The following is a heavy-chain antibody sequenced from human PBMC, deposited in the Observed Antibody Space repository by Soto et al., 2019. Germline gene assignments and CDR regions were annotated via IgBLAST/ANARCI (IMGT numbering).Heavy chain of an antibody. CDR3: ARDRVEVTYYYDSIGYYYGPHDAFDI. V-gene: IGHV1-69*13. Sequence: ASVKVSCKASGGTFSSYAISWVRQAPGQGLEWMGGIIPIFGTANYAQKFQGRVTITADESTSTAYMELSSLRSEDTAVYYCARDRVEVTYYYDSIGYYYGPHDAFDIWGQGTMVTVSS. CDR2: IIPIFGTA. D-gene: IGHD3-22*01. CDR1: GGTFSSYA. J-gene: IGHJ3*02.